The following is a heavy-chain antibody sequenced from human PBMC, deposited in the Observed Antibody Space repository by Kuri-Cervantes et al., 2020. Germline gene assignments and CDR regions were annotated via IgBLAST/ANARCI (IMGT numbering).Heavy chain of an antibody. D-gene: IGHD6-19*01. CDR1: GLSLSTSVVG. Sequence: SGPTLVQPSNIFTLTRHFSGLSLSTSVVGRGWIGQAPGKALEWPALIYWDDDKRYSPSMKSRLTITKATTENHVVLTMTNMDPVDTATYYCAHSNILAVAAPKVAFDYWGQGTLVTVSS. V-gene: IGHV2-5*02. CDR2: IYWDDDK. J-gene: IGHJ4*02. CDR3: AHSNILAVAAPKVAFDY.